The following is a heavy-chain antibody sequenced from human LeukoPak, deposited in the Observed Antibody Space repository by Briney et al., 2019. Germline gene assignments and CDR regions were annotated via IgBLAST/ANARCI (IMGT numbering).Heavy chain of an antibody. Sequence: PGGSLRLSCTASGFSFSGHWMHWARQLPGKGLVWVSRISPTGSTTSYADSVKGRFTVSRDNAKNTLYLQVNNLRAEDTAVYYCARGPPPKWLVRRLMPWYFDYWGQGTLVTVSS. D-gene: IGHD6-19*01. CDR1: GFSFSGHW. CDR2: ISPTGSTT. J-gene: IGHJ4*02. V-gene: IGHV3-74*01. CDR3: ARGPPPKWLVRRLMPWYFDY.